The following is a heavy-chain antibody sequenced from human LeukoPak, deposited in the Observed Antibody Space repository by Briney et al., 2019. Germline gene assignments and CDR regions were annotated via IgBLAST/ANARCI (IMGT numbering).Heavy chain of an antibody. V-gene: IGHV3-23*01. D-gene: IGHD3-9*01. Sequence: GGSLRLSCAASGFTFSNYAMSWVRQTPGKGLEWVSGISSSGGSTYYADSVKGRFTISRDNSKNTLYLQMNSLRAEDTAVYYCAKDSHDDILTGYRDWGQGTLVTVSS. J-gene: IGHJ4*02. CDR2: ISSSGGST. CDR3: AKDSHDDILTGYRD. CDR1: GFTFSNYA.